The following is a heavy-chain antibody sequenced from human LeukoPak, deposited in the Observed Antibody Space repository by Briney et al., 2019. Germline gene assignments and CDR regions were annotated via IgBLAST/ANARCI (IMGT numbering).Heavy chain of an antibody. CDR3: ARDGGTRLGFDP. CDR2: IYYSGST. V-gene: IGHV4-39*02. Sequence: PSETLSLTCTVSGGSISSSSYYWGWIRQPPGKGLEWIGSIYYSGSTYYNPSLKSRVTISVDTSKNQFSLKLSSVTAADTAVYYCARDGGTRLGFDPWGQGTLVTVSS. J-gene: IGHJ5*02. CDR1: GGSISSSSYY. D-gene: IGHD3-16*01.